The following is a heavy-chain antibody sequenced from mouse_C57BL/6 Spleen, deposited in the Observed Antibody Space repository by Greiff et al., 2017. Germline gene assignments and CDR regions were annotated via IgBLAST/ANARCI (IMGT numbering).Heavy chain of an antibody. V-gene: IGHV1-62-2*01. CDR2: FYPGSGSI. J-gene: IGHJ1*03. CDR3: ARHASWYWYCEG. Sequence: VQLLQSGAELVKPGASVKLSCTASGYTFTEYTIHWVQQRSGKGLEWIGWFYPGSGSIKYNEKFKDKATLTADKSSSTVYMELSRLTSEDSAVYFCARHASWYWYCEGWGTGTTVTVSS. CDR1: GYTFTEYT.